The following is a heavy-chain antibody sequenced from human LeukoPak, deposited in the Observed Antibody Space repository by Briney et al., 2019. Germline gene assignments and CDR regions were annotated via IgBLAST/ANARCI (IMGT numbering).Heavy chain of an antibody. Sequence: GGSLRLSCAASGFTFSSYSMNWVRQAPGKGLEWVSSISSSSSYIYYADSVKGRFTISRDNAKNSLYLQMNSLRAEDTAVYYCARRFMSGYYTALDYWGQGTLVTDSS. V-gene: IGHV3-21*01. CDR3: ARRFMSGYYTALDY. CDR2: ISSSSSYI. J-gene: IGHJ4*02. D-gene: IGHD3-3*01. CDR1: GFTFSSYS.